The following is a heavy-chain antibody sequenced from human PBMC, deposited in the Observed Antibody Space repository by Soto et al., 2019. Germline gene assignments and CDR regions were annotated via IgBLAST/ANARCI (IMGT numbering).Heavy chain of an antibody. D-gene: IGHD3-10*01. CDR1: GGSISSGGYY. V-gene: IGHV4-31*03. Sequence: QVQLQESGPGLVKPSQTLSLTCTVSGGSISSGGYYWSWIRQHPGKGLEWIGYIYYSGSTYYNPYLRSRVTMSGETAKNQVSLKLSSVTAAETAVYYGAGTVLGGHGSGRPLPDYWGQGTLVTVSS. J-gene: IGHJ4*02. CDR2: IYYSGST. CDR3: AGTVLGGHGSGRPLPDY.